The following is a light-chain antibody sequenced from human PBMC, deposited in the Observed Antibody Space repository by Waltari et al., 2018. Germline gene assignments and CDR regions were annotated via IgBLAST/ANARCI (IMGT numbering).Light chain of an antibody. CDR1: QSVFHSSYNKNY. V-gene: IGKV4-1*01. CDR3: QQYFSAPWT. J-gene: IGKJ1*01. CDR2: WAS. Sequence: DIVMTQSPDSLAVSLGEKATINCKSSQSVFHSSYNKNYLAWYQQKTGQPPNLLIYWASTRESGVPDRFIGSESGTDFTLTISSLQAEDVAVYYCQQYFSAPWTFGQGTRVEIK.